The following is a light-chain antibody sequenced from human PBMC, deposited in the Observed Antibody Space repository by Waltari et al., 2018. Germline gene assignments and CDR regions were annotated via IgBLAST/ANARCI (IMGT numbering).Light chain of an antibody. CDR2: LGS. CDR1: QSLLHSNGYNC. V-gene: IGKV2-28*01. J-gene: IGKJ1*01. CDR3: MQALQTQGT. Sequence: DIVMTQSPLSLPVTPGEPASISCRFSQSLLHSNGYNCLDWYLQKPGQSPQLLIYLGSNRASGVPDRFSGSGSGTDFTLRISRVEAEDVGVYYCMQALQTQGTFGQGTKVEIK.